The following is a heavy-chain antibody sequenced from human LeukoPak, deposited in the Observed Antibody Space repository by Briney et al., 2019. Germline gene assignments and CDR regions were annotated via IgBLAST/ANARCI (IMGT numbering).Heavy chain of an antibody. CDR2: ISASGGST. CDR1: GFTFSSYA. J-gene: IGHJ4*02. Sequence: GGTLRLSCAASGFTFSSYAMSWVRQAPGKGLDWVSAISASGGSTSYADSVKGRFTISRDNSKNTLYLQMNSLRAVDTAVYYCASQTSGYSGYSSHYWGQGTLVTVSS. D-gene: IGHD5-12*01. V-gene: IGHV3-23*01. CDR3: ASQTSGYSGYSSHY.